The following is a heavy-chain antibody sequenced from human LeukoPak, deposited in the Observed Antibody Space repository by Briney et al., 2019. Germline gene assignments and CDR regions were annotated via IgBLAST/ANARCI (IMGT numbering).Heavy chain of an antibody. CDR2: IYYSGST. V-gene: IGHV4-31*03. D-gene: IGHD3-22*01. CDR1: GGSISSGGYY. J-gene: IGHJ4*02. Sequence: SQTLSLTCTVSGGSISSGGYYWSWIRQHPGKGLKWIGYIYYSGSTYYNPSLKSRVTISVDTSKNQFSLRLSSVTAADTAVYYCARAPFYYDSRGSPALYPFDNWGQGTLVTVSS. CDR3: ARAPFYYDSRGSPALYPFDN.